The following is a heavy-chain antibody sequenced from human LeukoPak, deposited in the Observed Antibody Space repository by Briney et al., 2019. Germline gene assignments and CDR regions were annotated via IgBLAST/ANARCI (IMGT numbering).Heavy chain of an antibody. J-gene: IGHJ4*02. CDR2: IRYDGSNK. CDR3: ANLYYYDSSGYWAFDY. CDR1: GSTFSSYG. D-gene: IGHD3-22*01. Sequence: GGSLRLSCAASGSTFSSYGMHWVRQAPGKGLEWVAFIRYDGSNKYYADSVKGRFTISRDNSKNTLYLQMNSLRAEDTAVYYCANLYYYDSSGYWAFDYWGQGTLVTVSS. V-gene: IGHV3-30*02.